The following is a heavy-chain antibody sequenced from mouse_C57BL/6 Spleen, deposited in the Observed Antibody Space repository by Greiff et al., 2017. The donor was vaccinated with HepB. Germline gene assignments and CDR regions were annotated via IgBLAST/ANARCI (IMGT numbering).Heavy chain of an antibody. J-gene: IGHJ2*01. V-gene: IGHV1-76*01. CDR1: GYTFTDYY. CDR3: ASTVGFDY. Sequence: VQLQQSGAELVRPGASVKLSCKASGYTFTDYYINWVKQRPGQGLEWIARIYPGSGNTYYNEKFKGKATLTAEKSSSTAYMQFSSLTSEDSAVYFCASTVGFDYWGQGTTLTVSS. CDR2: IYPGSGNT. D-gene: IGHD1-1*01.